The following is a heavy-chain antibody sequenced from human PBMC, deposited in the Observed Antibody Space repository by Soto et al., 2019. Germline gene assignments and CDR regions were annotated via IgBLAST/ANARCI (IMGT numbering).Heavy chain of an antibody. CDR2: IYYNGNT. J-gene: IGHJ4*02. CDR1: GGSISSSSYY. V-gene: IGHV4-39*01. Sequence: QLRLQEAGPGLVKPSETLSLTCTVSGGSISSSSYYWGWIRQPPGKGPEWIGAIYYNGNTYYYPSLKSRVTMSVDTSKNQFSLKLSSATAADTAMYYCARQTGVFGHYFDYWSQGTLVPVSS. CDR3: ARQTGVFGHYFDY. D-gene: IGHD3-16*01.